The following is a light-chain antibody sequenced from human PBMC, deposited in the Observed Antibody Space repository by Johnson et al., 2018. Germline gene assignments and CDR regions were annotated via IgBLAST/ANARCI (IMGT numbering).Light chain of an antibody. V-gene: IGLV1-51*02. CDR2: ENN. CDR3: GTWDSSLSAGNV. J-gene: IGLJ1*01. Sequence: QSVLTQPPSVSAAPGQKVTISCSGSSSNIGNIYVSWYQQLPGTAPKLLIYENNKRPSGIPDRFSGSKSGTSATLGITGLQTGDEADYYCGTWDSSLSAGNVLGTVTKVTVL. CDR1: SSNIGNIY.